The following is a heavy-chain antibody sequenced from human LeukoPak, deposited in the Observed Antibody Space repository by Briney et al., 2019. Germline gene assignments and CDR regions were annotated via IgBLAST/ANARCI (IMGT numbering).Heavy chain of an antibody. V-gene: IGHV1-24*01. CDR1: GYTFTSYG. D-gene: IGHD3-10*01. J-gene: IGHJ4*02. Sequence: GASVKVSCKASGYTFTSYGISWVRQAPGQGLEWMGGFDPEDGETIYAQKFQGRVTMTEDTSTDTAYMELSSLRSEDTAVYYCATLTMVRGVRSDYWGQGTLVTVSS. CDR3: ATLTMVRGVRSDY. CDR2: FDPEDGET.